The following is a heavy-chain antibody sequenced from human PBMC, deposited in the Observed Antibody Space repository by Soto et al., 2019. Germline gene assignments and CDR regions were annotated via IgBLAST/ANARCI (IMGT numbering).Heavy chain of an antibody. V-gene: IGHV1-46*02. CDR1: GYSFNSYY. CDR3: ASDYNAYQRQHVFDI. D-gene: IGHD3-10*01. J-gene: IGHJ3*02. CDR2: INPSGAST. Sequence: QVQLVQSGAEVKKPGASVKVACKASGYSFNSYYMHWVRQAPGQGPEWMGVINPSGASTSYAQKLQMRVTMTRDTSTITVYMELSSLRSEDTALYYCASDYNAYQRQHVFDIWGQGTLVTVSS.